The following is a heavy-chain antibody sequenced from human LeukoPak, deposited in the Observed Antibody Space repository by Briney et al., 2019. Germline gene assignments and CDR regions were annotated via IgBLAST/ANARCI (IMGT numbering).Heavy chain of an antibody. D-gene: IGHD3-3*01. V-gene: IGHV4-59*01. J-gene: IGHJ4*02. Sequence: SETLSLTCTVSGGSINNYYWSWIRQPPGKGLEWIGYIYYIGNTNYNPSLKSRLIISVGTSKNQFSLKLRSVTAADTAVYFCARASSTPGSGYYPFDYWGQGTLVTVSS. CDR1: GGSINNYY. CDR2: IYYIGNT. CDR3: ARASSTPGSGYYPFDY.